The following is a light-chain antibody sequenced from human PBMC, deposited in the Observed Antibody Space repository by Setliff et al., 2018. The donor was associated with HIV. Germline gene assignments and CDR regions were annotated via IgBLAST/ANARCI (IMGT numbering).Light chain of an antibody. CDR3: QVWDSSSDHYV. CDR2: YDH. Sequence: SYELTQRPSVSVAPGKTARITCGGDNIGIKSVHWYQQKLGQAPVVVMYYDHDRPSWIPERFSGSNSGNTATLTISRVEVGDEANYYCQVWDSSSDHYVFGSGTKVTVL. J-gene: IGLJ1*01. CDR1: NIGIKS. V-gene: IGLV3-21*04.